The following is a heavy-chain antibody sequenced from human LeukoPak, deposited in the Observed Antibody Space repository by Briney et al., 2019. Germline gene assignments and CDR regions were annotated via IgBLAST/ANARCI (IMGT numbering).Heavy chain of an antibody. J-gene: IGHJ4*02. CDR1: GFSFSDYL. CDR3: ARDASKDYFGSGSYLDLFDH. CDR2: ITSSGSIV. D-gene: IGHD3-10*01. Sequence: GGSLRLSCVASGFSFSDYLMTWVRQAPGKGLEWISYITSSGSIVSYAESVKGRFTISRDNAKNSIYLHMDGLRAEDTAVYYCARDASKDYFGSGSYLDLFDHWGPGTLVAVSS. V-gene: IGHV3-11*01.